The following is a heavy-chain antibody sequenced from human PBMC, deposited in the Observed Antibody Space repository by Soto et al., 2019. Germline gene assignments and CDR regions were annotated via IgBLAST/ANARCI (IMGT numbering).Heavy chain of an antibody. CDR2: IWYDGSNK. V-gene: IGHV3-33*01. CDR1: GFTFSSYG. J-gene: IGHJ4*02. D-gene: IGHD4-17*01. Sequence: QVQLVESGGGVVQPGRSLRLSCAASGFTFSSYGMHWVRQAPGKGLEWVAVIWYDGSNKYYADSVKGRFTISRDNSKNMLYLQMNSLRAEDTAVYYCARGRGYGDYYFDYWGQGTLVTVSS. CDR3: ARGRGYGDYYFDY.